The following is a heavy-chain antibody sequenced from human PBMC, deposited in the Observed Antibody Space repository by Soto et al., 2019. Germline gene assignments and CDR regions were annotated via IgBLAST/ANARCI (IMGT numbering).Heavy chain of an antibody. J-gene: IGHJ4*02. CDR3: ARGAQAGQRSAWLRLPNLDY. CDR2: IWYDGSNK. D-gene: IGHD5-12*01. V-gene: IGHV3-33*01. CDR1: GFTFSSYG. Sequence: GGSLRLSCAASGFTFSSYGMHWVRQAPGKGLEWVAVIWYDGSNKYYADSVKGRFTISRDNSKNTLYLQMNSLRAEDTAVYYCARGAQAGQRSAWLRLPNLDYWGQGTLVTVSS.